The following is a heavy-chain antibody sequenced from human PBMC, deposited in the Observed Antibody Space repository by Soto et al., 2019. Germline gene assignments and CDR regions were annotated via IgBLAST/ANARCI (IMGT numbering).Heavy chain of an antibody. CDR2: IIPIFGTA. D-gene: IGHD4-17*01. V-gene: IGHV1-69*12. CDR1: GATFSSYA. CDR3: ARPDYGDYYYYYGMDV. Sequence: QVQLVQSGAEVKKPGSSVKVSCKASGATFSSYAISWVRQAPGQGLEWMGGIIPIFGTANYAQKFQGRVTITADESTSTAYMELSSLRSEDTAVYYCARPDYGDYYYYYGMDVWGQGTTVTVSS. J-gene: IGHJ6*02.